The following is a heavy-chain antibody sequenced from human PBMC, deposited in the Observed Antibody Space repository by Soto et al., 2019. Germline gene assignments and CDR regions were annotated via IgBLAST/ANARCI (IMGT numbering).Heavy chain of an antibody. J-gene: IGHJ4*02. CDR2: ISGSGAGT. CDR1: GFTFTTYA. Sequence: GVLRLSCAASGFTFTTYAMGWVRQAPGKGLEWVSSISGSGAGTFYADSVKGRFTISRGNAKKMVYLQMNGLRADDTAVYYCAKEALTVAGNNFDSWGQGTLVTVSS. V-gene: IGHV3-23*01. CDR3: AKEALTVAGNNFDS. D-gene: IGHD6-19*01.